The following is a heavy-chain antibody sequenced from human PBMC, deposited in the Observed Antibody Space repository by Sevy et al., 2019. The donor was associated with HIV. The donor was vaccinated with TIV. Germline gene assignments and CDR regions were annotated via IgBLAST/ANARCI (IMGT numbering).Heavy chain of an antibody. CDR2: NSAYNGNT. CDR3: ARDRWATDH. D-gene: IGHD6-13*01. J-gene: IGHJ4*02. Sequence: ASVKVSCKTSGYTFTSFGITWVRQAPGQGLEWMGWNSAYNGNTDYAEKLQGRVTMTTDTSTSTAYMELSSLTSDDTAVYFCARDRWATDHWGQGTLVTVSS. CDR1: GYTFTSFG. V-gene: IGHV1-18*01.